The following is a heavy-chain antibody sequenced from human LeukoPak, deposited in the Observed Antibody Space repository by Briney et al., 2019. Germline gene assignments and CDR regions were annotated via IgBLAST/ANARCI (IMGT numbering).Heavy chain of an antibody. Sequence: GGSLRRSCSASGFTFSSYAMTWVRQAPGKGLEWVTVISGSGDSTYFADSVKGRFTISRDDSKNTLYLQMNSLRAEDTAVYYCAKENWYFDLWGRGTLVTVSS. J-gene: IGHJ2*01. CDR2: ISGSGDST. V-gene: IGHV3-23*01. CDR1: GFTFSSYA. CDR3: AKENWYFDL.